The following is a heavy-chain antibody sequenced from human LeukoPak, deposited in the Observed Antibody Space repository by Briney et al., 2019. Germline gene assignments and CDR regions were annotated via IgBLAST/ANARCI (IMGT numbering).Heavy chain of an antibody. CDR3: AKDKIGFSSWYSPDAFDI. CDR2: IKIDGSST. J-gene: IGHJ3*02. Sequence: QPGGSLRLSCVTSGFTFSNYWMHWVRQVPGKGLVWVSRIKIDGSSTNYADFVKGRFTISRDNAKNTLYLQMNSLRAEDTALYYCAKDKIGFSSWYSPDAFDIWGQGTMVTVSS. D-gene: IGHD6-13*01. V-gene: IGHV3-74*01. CDR1: GFTFSNYW.